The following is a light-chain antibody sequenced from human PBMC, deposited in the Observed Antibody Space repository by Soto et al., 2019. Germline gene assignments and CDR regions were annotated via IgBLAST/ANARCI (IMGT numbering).Light chain of an antibody. V-gene: IGKV4-1*01. Sequence: DIAMTQSPDSLAVSLGERATINCKSSQSVLYSSNNKNYLAWYQQKPGQPPKLLIYWASTRESGVPDRFSGSGSGTDFTLTISSLQAEDVAVYYCQQYYSTPPLTFGGGTKVEIK. CDR3: QQYYSTPPLT. J-gene: IGKJ4*01. CDR1: QSVLYSSNNKNY. CDR2: WAS.